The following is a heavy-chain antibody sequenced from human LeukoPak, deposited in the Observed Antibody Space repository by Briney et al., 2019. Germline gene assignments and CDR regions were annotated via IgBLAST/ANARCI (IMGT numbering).Heavy chain of an antibody. D-gene: IGHD3-22*01. Sequence: KTGGSLRLSCAASGFNFSSYSMNWVRQAPGKGLEWVSSISSSSSFRYYADSVKGRFTISRDNAKNPLYLQMNSLRAEDTAVYYCARESSGYFYWGQGTLVTVSS. CDR1: GFNFSSYS. CDR3: ARESSGYFY. J-gene: IGHJ4*02. V-gene: IGHV3-21*01. CDR2: ISSSSSFR.